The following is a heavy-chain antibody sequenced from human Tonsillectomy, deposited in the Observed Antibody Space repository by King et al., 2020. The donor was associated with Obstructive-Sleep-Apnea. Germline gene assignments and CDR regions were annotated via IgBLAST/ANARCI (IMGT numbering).Heavy chain of an antibody. V-gene: IGHV4-59*08. D-gene: IGHD2-15*01. CDR1: GGSISSYY. Sequence: LQLQESGPGLVKPSETLSLTCTVSGGSISSYYWSWIRQPPGKGLEWIGYIYYSGSTNYNPPLKSRVTISVNTSTNQFSLKLSSVTAADTAMYYCASARGYCSGGNCYNQLNYWGQGTLVTVSS. CDR2: IYYSGST. CDR3: ASARGYCSGGNCYNQLNY. J-gene: IGHJ4*02.